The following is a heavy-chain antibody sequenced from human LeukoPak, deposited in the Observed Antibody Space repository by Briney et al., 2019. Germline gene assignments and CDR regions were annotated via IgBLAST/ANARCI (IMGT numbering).Heavy chain of an antibody. D-gene: IGHD3-9*01. J-gene: IGHJ4*02. CDR3: AISTYYVILF. CDR1: GCSVSSGSYY. CDR2: IYDSGST. Sequence: AESLCLSCTASGCSVSSGSYYWGWLRQPQGKGLEWFRYIYDSGSTYSNSSIKRRVTISVYTSKNQFSLKLSSVSAADTAVYYCAISTYYVILFWGQGTLVTVSS. V-gene: IGHV4-61*01.